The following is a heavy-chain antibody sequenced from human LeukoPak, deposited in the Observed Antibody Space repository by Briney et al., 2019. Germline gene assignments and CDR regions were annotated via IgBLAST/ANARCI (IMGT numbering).Heavy chain of an antibody. Sequence: SETLSLTCAVYGGSFSGYYWSWIRQPPGKGLEWIGYIYYSGSTNYNPSLKSRVTISVDTSKNQFSLKLSSVTAADTAVYYCARLHSSAYFEEFDPWGQGTLVTVSS. CDR3: ARLHSSAYFEEFDP. CDR2: IYYSGST. D-gene: IGHD6-19*01. V-gene: IGHV4-59*01. CDR1: GGSFSGYY. J-gene: IGHJ5*02.